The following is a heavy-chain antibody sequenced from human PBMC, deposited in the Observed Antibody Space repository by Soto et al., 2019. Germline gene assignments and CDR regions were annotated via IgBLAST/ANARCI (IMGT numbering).Heavy chain of an antibody. CDR2: INQYGSEK. D-gene: IGHD3-16*01. CDR1: GFSFSDSW. CDR3: ASLGRHG. Sequence: GGSLRLSCAASGFSFSDSWMDWVRQAPGKGPEWVANINQYGSEKNYVDSVKGRLTISRDNAKNSLYLQMNSLRVEDTAVYYCASLGRHGWGQGTTVTVSS. V-gene: IGHV3-7*01. J-gene: IGHJ6*02.